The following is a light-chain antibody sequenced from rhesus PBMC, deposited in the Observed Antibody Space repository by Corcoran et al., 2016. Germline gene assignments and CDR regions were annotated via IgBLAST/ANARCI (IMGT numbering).Light chain of an antibody. V-gene: IGKV3S9*01. CDR3: QQYINWMFT. J-gene: IGKJ2*01. CDR1: QSARSY. Sequence: EIVMTQSPATLSLSPGERATLSCRASQSARSYVAWYQQKPEQAPSLLIYGASNRATGVPDRVRGSGSGTDFALIISSLWPEDGGVYYCQQYINWMFTFGQGTKVEIE. CDR2: GAS.